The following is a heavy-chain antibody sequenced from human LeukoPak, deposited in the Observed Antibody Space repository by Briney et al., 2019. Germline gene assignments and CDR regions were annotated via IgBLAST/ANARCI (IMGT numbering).Heavy chain of an antibody. D-gene: IGHD6-6*01. Sequence: GGSLRLSCAASGLPFETYSMTWVRQAPGKGLEWVSSISSSSNYIYYADSVEGRFTISRDNAKNSLYLQMNSLRAEDTAVYYCARGLSGGVYSSSSSYDYWGQGTLVTVSS. J-gene: IGHJ4*02. CDR3: ARGLSGGVYSSSSSYDY. V-gene: IGHV3-21*01. CDR1: GLPFETYS. CDR2: ISSSSNYI.